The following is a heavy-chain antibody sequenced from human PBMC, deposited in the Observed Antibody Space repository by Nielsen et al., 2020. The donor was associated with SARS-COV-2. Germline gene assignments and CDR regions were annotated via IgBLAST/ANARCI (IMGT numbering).Heavy chain of an antibody. J-gene: IGHJ6*02. CDR2: INWNGGST. CDR1: GFTFDDYG. CDR3: ARGRDLRYYYYYYGLDV. D-gene: IGHD2-21*02. Sequence: GESLKISCAASGFTFDDYGMSWVRQAPGKGLEWVSGINWNGGSTGYADSLTGRFTISRDNAKSSLYLQMSSLRDEDTAVYYCARGRDLRYYYYYYGLDVWGQGTTVTVSS. V-gene: IGHV3-20*04.